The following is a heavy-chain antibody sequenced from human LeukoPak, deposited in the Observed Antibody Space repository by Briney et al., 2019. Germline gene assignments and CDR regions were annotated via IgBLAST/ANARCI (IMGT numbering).Heavy chain of an antibody. CDR1: GGTFNSYA. D-gene: IGHD2-15*01. CDR2: IIPILGIA. V-gene: IGHV1-69*04. CDR3: ARDLENCSGGSCYSNWFDP. Sequence: GASVKVSCKASGGTFNSYAISWVRQAPGQGLEWMGRIIPILGIANYAQKFQGRVTITADKSTSTAYMELSSLRSEDTAVYYCARDLENCSGGSCYSNWFDPWGQGTLVTVSS. J-gene: IGHJ5*02.